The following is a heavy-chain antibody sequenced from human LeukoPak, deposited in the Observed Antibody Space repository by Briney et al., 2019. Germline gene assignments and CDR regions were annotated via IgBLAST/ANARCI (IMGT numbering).Heavy chain of an antibody. J-gene: IGHJ4*02. V-gene: IGHV4-38-2*02. CDR1: GYSISSGYY. CDR2: IDHSGST. CDR3: ARAPRNYQLASYFDY. Sequence: SETLSLTCTVSGYSISSGYYWGWIRQPPGKGLECIGSIDHSGSTSYNPSLKSRVTISVDTSKNQFPLKVSSVTAADTAVYYCARAPRNYQLASYFDYWGPGTRVTVSS. D-gene: IGHD2-2*01.